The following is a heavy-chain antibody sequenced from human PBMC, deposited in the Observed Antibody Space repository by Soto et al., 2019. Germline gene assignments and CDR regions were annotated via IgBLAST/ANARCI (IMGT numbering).Heavy chain of an antibody. D-gene: IGHD2-2*01. CDR2: IWYDGSNK. Sequence: GGSLRLSCAASGFTFSSYGMHWVRQAPGKGLEWVAVIWYDGSNKYYADSVKGRFTISRDNSKNTLYLQMNSLRAEDTAVYYCARDGGSSTSCYYYYYMDVWGKGTKVTVSS. CDR1: GFTFSSYG. J-gene: IGHJ6*03. V-gene: IGHV3-33*01. CDR3: ARDGGSSTSCYYYYYMDV.